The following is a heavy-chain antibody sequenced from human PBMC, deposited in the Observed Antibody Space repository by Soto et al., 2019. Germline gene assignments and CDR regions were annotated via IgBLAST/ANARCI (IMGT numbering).Heavy chain of an antibody. V-gene: IGHV4-31*03. CDR3: AREERVNEPPCSSTSCYKNGSPGFDP. D-gene: IGHD2-2*02. CDR2: IYYSGST. CDR1: GGSISSGGYY. Sequence: SETLSLTCTVSGGSISSGGYYWSWIRQHPGKGLEWIGYIYYSGSTYYNPSLKSRVTISVDTSKNQFSLKLSSVTAADTAVYYCAREERVNEPPCSSTSCYKNGSPGFDPWGQGTLVTVSS. J-gene: IGHJ5*02.